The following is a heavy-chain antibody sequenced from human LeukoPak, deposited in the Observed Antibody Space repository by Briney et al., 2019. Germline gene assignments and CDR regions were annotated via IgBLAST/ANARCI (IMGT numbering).Heavy chain of an antibody. Sequence: GGSLRLSCAASGFTFSDYYMSWIRQAPGKGLEWVSYISSSGSTIYYADSVKGRFTISRDNAKNSVYIQMNSLRVEDTAMYFCARDHNVADVWGRGTKVTVSS. D-gene: IGHD2-8*01. CDR2: ISSSGSTI. CDR1: GFTFSDYY. CDR3: ARDHNVADV. J-gene: IGHJ3*01. V-gene: IGHV3-11*01.